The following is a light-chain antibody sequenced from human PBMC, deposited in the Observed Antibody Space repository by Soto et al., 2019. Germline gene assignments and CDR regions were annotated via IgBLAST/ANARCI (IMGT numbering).Light chain of an antibody. Sequence: EIMMTQSPATLSVSPGERATLSCRASQSVGSSLAWYQQRPGQTPRLLIFNASTRASGIPTRFSGSGSGADFSLAISSMQYEYFAVYYCQQYNVWWTFGQGTKVE. J-gene: IGKJ1*01. CDR1: QSVGSS. V-gene: IGKV3-15*01. CDR2: NAS. CDR3: QQYNVWWT.